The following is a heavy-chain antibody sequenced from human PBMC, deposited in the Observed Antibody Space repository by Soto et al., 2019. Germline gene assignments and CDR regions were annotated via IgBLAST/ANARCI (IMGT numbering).Heavy chain of an antibody. CDR3: AKDGASGSYPPYYYYGMDV. J-gene: IGHJ6*02. Sequence: EVQLLESGGGLVQPGGSLRLSCAASGFTFSSYAMSWVRQAPGKGLEWVSSISGSGGNAYYADSVKGRFTISRDNSKNTVRLQMNSLRADDTAVYYCAKDGASGSYPPYYYYGMDVWGQGPTVTVSS. CDR2: ISGSGGNA. V-gene: IGHV3-23*01. D-gene: IGHD1-26*01. CDR1: GFTFSSYA.